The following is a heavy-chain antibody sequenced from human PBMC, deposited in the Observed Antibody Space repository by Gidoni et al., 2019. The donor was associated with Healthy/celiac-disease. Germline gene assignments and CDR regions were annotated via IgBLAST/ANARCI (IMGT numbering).Heavy chain of an antibody. CDR2: ISGSGGST. V-gene: IGHV3-23*01. CDR1: GFTFSRYA. CDR3: AKDVSKWELLVGDFDY. Sequence: EVQLLESGGGLVQTGGSLRLSCAASGFTFSRYAMSWVRQAPGKGLEWVSAISGSGGSTYYADSVKGRFTISRDNSKNTLYLQMNSLRAEDTAVYYCAKDVSKWELLVGDFDYWGQGTLVTVSS. J-gene: IGHJ4*02. D-gene: IGHD1-26*01.